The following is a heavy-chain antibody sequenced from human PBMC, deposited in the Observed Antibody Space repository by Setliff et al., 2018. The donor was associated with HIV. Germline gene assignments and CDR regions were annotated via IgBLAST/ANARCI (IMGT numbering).Heavy chain of an antibody. CDR2: MYHSGST. CDR3: ARHRDPPGTSWIFYYYYMDL. Sequence: SETLSLTCAVSGYSISSGYYWGWIRQPPGKGLEWIGSMYHSGSTYYNPSLKSRVTISVDTSKNQVSLRLSSVTAADTGVYYCARHRDPPGTSWIFYYYYMDLWGGGTTVTVSS. CDR1: GYSISSGYY. J-gene: IGHJ6*03. V-gene: IGHV4-38-2*01. D-gene: IGHD2-2*01.